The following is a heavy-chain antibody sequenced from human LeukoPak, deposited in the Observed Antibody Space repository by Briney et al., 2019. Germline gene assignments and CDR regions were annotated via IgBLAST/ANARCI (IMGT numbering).Heavy chain of an antibody. CDR2: ISSSSSYI. Sequence: PGGSLRLSCAASGFTFSSYSMNWVRQAPGKGLEWVSSISSSSSYIYYADSVKGRFTISRDNAKNSLYLQMNSLRAEDTAVYYCASRELGAKNHDAFDIWGQGTMVTVSS. V-gene: IGHV3-21*01. D-gene: IGHD1-26*01. CDR1: GFTFSSYS. J-gene: IGHJ3*02. CDR3: ASRELGAKNHDAFDI.